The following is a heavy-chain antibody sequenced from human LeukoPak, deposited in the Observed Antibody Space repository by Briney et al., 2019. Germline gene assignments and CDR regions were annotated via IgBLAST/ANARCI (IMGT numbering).Heavy chain of an antibody. Sequence: PGGSLRLSCAASGFTFISYSMNWVRQAPGKGLEWVSSISSSSSYIYYADSVKGRFTISRDNAKNSLYLQMNSLRAEDTAVYYCARVGSSSSGGETYCDYWGQGTLVTVSS. J-gene: IGHJ4*02. V-gene: IGHV3-21*01. CDR3: ARVGSSSSGGETYCDY. CDR1: GFTFISYS. D-gene: IGHD6-6*01. CDR2: ISSSSSYI.